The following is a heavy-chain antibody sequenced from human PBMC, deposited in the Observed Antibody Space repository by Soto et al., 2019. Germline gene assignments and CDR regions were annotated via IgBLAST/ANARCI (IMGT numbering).Heavy chain of an antibody. J-gene: IGHJ6*02. CDR1: GYTFTSYD. V-gene: IGHV1-8*01. Sequence: QVQLVQSGAEVKKPGASVKVSCKASGYTFTSYDINWVRQATGQGLEWMGWMNPNSGNTGYAQKFQGRVTMTRNTSISTAYMELSSLRSEDTAGYYCARVNWNDVDYGMDVWGQGTTVTVSS. D-gene: IGHD1-1*01. CDR2: MNPNSGNT. CDR3: ARVNWNDVDYGMDV.